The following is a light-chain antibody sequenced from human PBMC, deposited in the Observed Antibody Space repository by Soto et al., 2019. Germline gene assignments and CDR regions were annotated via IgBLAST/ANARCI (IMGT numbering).Light chain of an antibody. CDR1: QSVSSN. J-gene: IGKJ1*01. V-gene: IGKV3-15*01. CDR2: GAS. CDR3: QQYNNWLEAWT. Sequence: EIVMTQSPATLSVSPGERATLSCRASQSVSSNLAWYQQKPGQAPRLLIYGASTRATGIPARFSGSGSGTEFTLTISSLQSEDFAVYYCQQYNNWLEAWTFGQGTKVEIK.